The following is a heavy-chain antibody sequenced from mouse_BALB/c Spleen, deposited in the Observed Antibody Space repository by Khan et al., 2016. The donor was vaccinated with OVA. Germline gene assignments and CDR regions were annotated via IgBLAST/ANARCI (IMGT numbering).Heavy chain of an antibody. J-gene: IGHJ2*02. CDR3: ARGYGGDFDY. CDR1: GYSITSDYA. D-gene: IGHD1-1*02. Sequence: EVKLLESGPGLVKPSQSLSLTCTVTGYSITSDYAWNWIRQFPGNKLEWMGFISYSGNTKYNPSLKSRFSITRATSKNQFFLQLNSVTTEDTATWDCARGYGGDFDYWGQGTSLTVSS. V-gene: IGHV3-2*02. CDR2: ISYSGNT.